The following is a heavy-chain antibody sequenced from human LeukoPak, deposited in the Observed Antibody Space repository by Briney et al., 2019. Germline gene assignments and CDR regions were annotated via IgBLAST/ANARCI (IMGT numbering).Heavy chain of an antibody. CDR1: GFIVSSNY. CDR2: IYSGGST. Sequence: PGGSLRLSCATSGFIVSSNYMNWVRQAPGKGLEWVSVIYSGGSTYYADSVKGRFTISRDNSKNTLYFQMSSLRAEDTAVYYCARGLAGTFSFDYWGQGVLVTVSS. V-gene: IGHV3-66*02. D-gene: IGHD6-13*01. J-gene: IGHJ4*02. CDR3: ARGLAGTFSFDY.